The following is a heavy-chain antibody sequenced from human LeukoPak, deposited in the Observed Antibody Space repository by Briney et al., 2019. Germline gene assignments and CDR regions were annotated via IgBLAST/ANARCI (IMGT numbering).Heavy chain of an antibody. CDR2: ISSTSAYI. CDR1: GFALNSYS. V-gene: IGHV3-21*01. D-gene: IGHD1-7*01. Sequence: GGSLRLSCAASGFALNSYSFSWVRQAPGKGLEWVSSISSTSAYIYYADSVKGRFTISRSNPDNVVYLQMNSLEAEDTAVYYCARMNYVSSGWGAPFDDWGQGTLVTVSS. J-gene: IGHJ4*02. CDR3: ARMNYVSSGWGAPFDD.